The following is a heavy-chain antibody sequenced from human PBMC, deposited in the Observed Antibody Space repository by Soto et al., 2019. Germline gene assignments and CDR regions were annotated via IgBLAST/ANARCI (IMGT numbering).Heavy chain of an antibody. CDR1: GFIVSSSY. V-gene: IGHV3-53*02. CDR2: IYSDGRT. Sequence: DVQLVETGGGLIPPGGSLRLSCAASGFIVSSSYMSWVRQAPGKGLEWVSVIYSDGRTYYADSVKWRFTISRDNSTNTLYLHMNSRSAEDMAVYYFARGSGWYAQCYCDCWGQGTLVCVS. J-gene: IGHJ4*02. D-gene: IGHD6-13*01. CDR3: ARGSGWYAQCYCDC.